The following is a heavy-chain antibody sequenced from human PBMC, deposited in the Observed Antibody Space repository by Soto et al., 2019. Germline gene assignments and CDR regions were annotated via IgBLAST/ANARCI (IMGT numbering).Heavy chain of an antibody. J-gene: IGHJ6*02. V-gene: IGHV4-59*08. D-gene: IGHD3-10*01. CDR2: VYHSWGS. CDR3: ARQGFGPLHGLVDV. CDR1: GGSISSYY. Sequence: QVQLQESGPGLVKPSETLSLSCTVSGGSISSYYWSWFRQSPGKRMEWIGYVYHSWGSSYNPSLQNRVAISLDASKSQFSLRVTSVTATDTAVYYCARQGFGPLHGLVDVWGQGTTVTVSS.